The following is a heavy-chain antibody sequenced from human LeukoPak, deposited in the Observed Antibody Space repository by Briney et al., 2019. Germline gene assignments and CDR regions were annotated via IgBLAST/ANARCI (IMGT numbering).Heavy chain of an antibody. CDR2: IGAYNGNT. V-gene: IGHV1-18*01. Sequence: ASVKVSCKASGYTLTSYGISWVRQAPGQGLEWMGWIGAYNGNTNYAQKLQGRVTMTTDTSTSTAYMELRSLRSDDTAVYYCARDGENQLLYASYYYYGMDVWGQGTTVTVSS. CDR1: GYTLTSYG. J-gene: IGHJ6*02. CDR3: ARDGENQLLYASYYYYGMDV. D-gene: IGHD2-2*02.